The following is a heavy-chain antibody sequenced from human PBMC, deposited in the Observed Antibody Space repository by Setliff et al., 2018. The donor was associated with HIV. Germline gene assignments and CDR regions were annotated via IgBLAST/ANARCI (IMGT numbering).Heavy chain of an antibody. CDR1: GGSISSSPYY. Sequence: PSETLSLTCTVFGGSISSSPYYWGWIRQPPGKGLEWIGYIYHTGKTYYNPSLQSRIIMSLDMSQNQFSLKLSSVTAADTAVYYCAKEGNSVDNWLDPWGPGTLVTVSS. V-gene: IGHV4-31*03. J-gene: IGHJ5*02. CDR2: IYHTGKT. D-gene: IGHD1-26*01. CDR3: AKEGNSVDNWLDP.